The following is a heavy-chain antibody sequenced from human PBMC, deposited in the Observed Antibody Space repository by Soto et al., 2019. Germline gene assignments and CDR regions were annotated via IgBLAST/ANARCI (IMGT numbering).Heavy chain of an antibody. V-gene: IGHV1-69*02. CDR2: IIPILGIT. CDR1: GGTFSSYT. Sequence: QVQLVQSGAEVKTPGSSVNVSCKASGGTFSSYTISWVRQAPGQGLEWVGRIIPILGITNYAQELQGRVTITADKPTNTAYMELNSLRSEDTAVYYCARSSYSSSSKAFDIWGQGSMVTVSS. CDR3: ARSSYSSSSKAFDI. D-gene: IGHD6-6*01. J-gene: IGHJ3*02.